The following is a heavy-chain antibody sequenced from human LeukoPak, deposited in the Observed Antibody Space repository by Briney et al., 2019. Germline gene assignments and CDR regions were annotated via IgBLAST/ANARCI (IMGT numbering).Heavy chain of an antibody. CDR3: ARETYYYDTTYYYIKYFDY. CDR2: ISSSSNYI. CDR1: GFTFSNYV. V-gene: IGHV3-21*01. D-gene: IGHD3-22*01. J-gene: IGHJ4*02. Sequence: PGGSLRLSCAASGFTFSNYVMNWVRQAPGKGLEWVSSISSSSNYIYYADSVKGRFPISRDNAKNSLYLQMSSLRAEDTALYYCARETYYYDTTYYYIKYFDYWGQGTLVTVSS.